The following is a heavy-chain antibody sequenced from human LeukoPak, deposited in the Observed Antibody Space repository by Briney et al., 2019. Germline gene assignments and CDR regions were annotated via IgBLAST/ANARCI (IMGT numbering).Heavy chain of an antibody. Sequence: PGRSLRLSCAASGFTFSSYGMHWVRQAPGKGLEWVAVISYDGSNKYYADSVKGRFTISRDDSKNTLYLQMNSLRAEDTAVYYCARVGDYVWGSYNDYWGQGTLVTVSS. J-gene: IGHJ4*02. CDR3: ARVGDYVWGSYNDY. CDR1: GFTFSSYG. CDR2: ISYDGSNK. V-gene: IGHV3-30*03. D-gene: IGHD3-16*01.